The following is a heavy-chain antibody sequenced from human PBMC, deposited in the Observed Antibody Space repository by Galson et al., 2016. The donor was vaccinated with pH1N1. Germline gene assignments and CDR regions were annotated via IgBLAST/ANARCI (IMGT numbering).Heavy chain of an antibody. CDR2: IYHIGGT. J-gene: IGHJ5*02. CDR3: ARDGGDYGGAGQYKYFDT. CDR1: GGSISSRNW. D-gene: IGHD4-23*01. Sequence: SETLSLTCAVSGGSISSRNWWSWVRQPPGQGLEWIGEIYHIGGTNYNLSLKSRVTIPLDKSKNHFSLNLASVNAADTAVYYCARDGGDYGGAGQYKYFDTWGQGTLVTVSS. V-gene: IGHV4-4*02.